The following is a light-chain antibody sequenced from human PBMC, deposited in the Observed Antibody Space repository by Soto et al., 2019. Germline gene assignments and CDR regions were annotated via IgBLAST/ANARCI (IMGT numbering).Light chain of an antibody. J-gene: IGKJ1*01. CDR3: QQYGSSPPWT. Sequence: DIVLTLSPGTLSLSPGERHTLSCRAIQCVSSRYLAWYQQTPGQAPRLLIYGASSRATGIPDRFSGSGSGTDFTLTISKLDPEDFAVYYCQQYGSSPPWTFGQGTKVDIK. V-gene: IGKV3-20*01. CDR2: GAS. CDR1: QCVSSRY.